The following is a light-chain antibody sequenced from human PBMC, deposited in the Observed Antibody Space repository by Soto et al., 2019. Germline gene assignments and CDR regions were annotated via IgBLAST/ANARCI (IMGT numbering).Light chain of an antibody. CDR1: QSLLHRNGYKY. CDR3: MQSLQTPLT. Sequence: IVMTQSPLALLVTPGESASIACRSSQSLLHRNGYKYLDWYLQKPGQSPQLLLYLGSNRASRVPERVSGSGSGTDFTLKISRVEAEDVGVYYCMQSLQTPLTFGGGTKVEIK. CDR2: LGS. J-gene: IGKJ4*01. V-gene: IGKV2-28*01.